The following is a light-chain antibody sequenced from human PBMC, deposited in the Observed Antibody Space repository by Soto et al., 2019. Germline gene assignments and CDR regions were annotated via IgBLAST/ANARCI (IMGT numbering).Light chain of an antibody. J-gene: IGLJ1*01. CDR3: SSYTSSSNLYV. Sequence: QSALTQPASVSGSPGQSITISCTGTSSDVGGYNYVSWYQQHPGKAPKLMIYDVSNRPSGVSNRFSGSKSGNTASLTISGLQAEDEADYSCSSYTSSSNLYVFGTGTKVTVL. V-gene: IGLV2-14*01. CDR2: DVS. CDR1: SSDVGGYNY.